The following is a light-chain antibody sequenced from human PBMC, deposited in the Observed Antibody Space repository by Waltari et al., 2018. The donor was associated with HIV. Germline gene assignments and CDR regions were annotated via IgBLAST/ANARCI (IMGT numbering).Light chain of an antibody. CDR1: QSISNY. CDR2: GAT. V-gene: IGKV1-39*01. CDR3: QQSFHSHHT. J-gene: IGKJ2*01. Sequence: DIQMTQSPSSLSASIGYRIAITCRASQSISNYVNWYQQKPGKAPNLLIFGATNLQSGVPPRFSGSGSGTDFTLTITALQPEDLGTYYCQQSFHSHHTFGQGTNLKI.